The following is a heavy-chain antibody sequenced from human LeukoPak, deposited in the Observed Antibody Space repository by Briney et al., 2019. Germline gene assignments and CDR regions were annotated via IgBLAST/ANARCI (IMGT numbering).Heavy chain of an antibody. CDR1: GGTFSSYA. CDR3: ARDLIPDCSSTSCYGSYYYYGMDV. Sequence: SVKVSCKASGGTFSSYAISWVRQAPGQGLEWMGRIIPILGIANYAQKFQGRVTVTADKSTSTAYMELSSLRSEDTAVYYCARDLIPDCSSTSCYGSYYYYGMDVWGQGTTVTVSS. J-gene: IGHJ6*02. CDR2: IIPILGIA. V-gene: IGHV1-69*04. D-gene: IGHD2-2*01.